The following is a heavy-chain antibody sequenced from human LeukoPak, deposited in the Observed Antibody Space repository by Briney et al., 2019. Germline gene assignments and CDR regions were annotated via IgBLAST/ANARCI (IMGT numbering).Heavy chain of an antibody. CDR1: EFPFSSYA. J-gene: IGHJ4*02. D-gene: IGHD6-19*01. CDR3: ARDSGVYSSGWFDY. V-gene: IGHV3-23*01. Sequence: HPGGSLRLSCAASEFPFSSYAMSWVRQAPGKGLEWVSTLSGSGGSTYYADSVKGRFTIPRDNSKNTLYLQMNSLRAEDTAVYYCARDSGVYSSGWFDYWGQGTLVTVSS. CDR2: LSGSGGST.